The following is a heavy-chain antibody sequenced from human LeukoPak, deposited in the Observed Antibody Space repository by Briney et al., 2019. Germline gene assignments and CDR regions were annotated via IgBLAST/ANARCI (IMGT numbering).Heavy chain of an antibody. CDR2: IGTTGDT. J-gene: IGHJ3*02. CDR3: ARGLYYYDSSGYYGDTFDI. D-gene: IGHD3-22*01. Sequence: GGSLRLSCAASGLTFSSYDMHWVRQGTGEGLEWVSGIGTTGDTYYPGSVKGRFTISRENAKNSLYLQMNSLRAGDTAVYYCARGLYYYDSSGYYGDTFDIWGQGTMVTVSS. V-gene: IGHV3-13*04. CDR1: GLTFSSYD.